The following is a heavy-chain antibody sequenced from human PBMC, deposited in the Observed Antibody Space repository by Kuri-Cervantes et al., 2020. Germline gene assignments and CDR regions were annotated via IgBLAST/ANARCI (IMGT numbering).Heavy chain of an antibody. Sequence: SETLSLTCTVSGGSISNYYWSWVRQPPGKGLEWIGYIYYSGSTNYNPSLKSRVTISVDTSKNQFSLKLSSVTAADTAVYYCARYSSSWYLDYLGQGTLVTVSS. CDR2: IYYSGST. D-gene: IGHD6-13*01. CDR1: GGSISNYY. V-gene: IGHV4-59*01. J-gene: IGHJ4*02. CDR3: ARYSSSWYLDY.